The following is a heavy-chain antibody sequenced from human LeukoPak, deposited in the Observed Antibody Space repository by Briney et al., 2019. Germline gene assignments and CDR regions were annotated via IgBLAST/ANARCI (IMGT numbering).Heavy chain of an antibody. D-gene: IGHD1-26*01. CDR2: VYTTGTT. V-gene: IGHV4-4*07. J-gene: IGHJ4*02. Sequence: PSETLSLTCSVSGGSLTIYYWSWIRQSAGKGLEWIGRVYTTGTTNYNPSLKSRVTMSLDTSTNRFSLQLSSVTAADTAVYYCARDLLVGGSFFDYWGQGFLVTVSS. CDR1: GGSLTIYY. CDR3: ARDLLVGGSFFDY.